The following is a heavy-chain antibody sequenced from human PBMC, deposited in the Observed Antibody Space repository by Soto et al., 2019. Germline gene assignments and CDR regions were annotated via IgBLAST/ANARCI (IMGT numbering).Heavy chain of an antibody. CDR3: CTVVRGDGLDS. CDR1: GFTFSNAW. V-gene: IGHV3-15*01. D-gene: IGHD3-10*01. CDR2: IKSKTDGGTT. Sequence: EVQLVESGGGLLKPGGSLRLSCAASGFTFSNAWMSWVRQAPGKGLEWVGRIKSKTDGGTTDYAAPVKGRFTISRDDSKNTLYLQVNTLKTEDTAEYYCCTVVRGDGLDSWGQGTLVTVSS. J-gene: IGHJ4*02.